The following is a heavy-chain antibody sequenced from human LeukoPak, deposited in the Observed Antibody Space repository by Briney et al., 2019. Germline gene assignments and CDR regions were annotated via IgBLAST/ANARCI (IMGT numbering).Heavy chain of an antibody. D-gene: IGHD2-2*01. CDR1: GFTFSSYA. CDR3: ARDRSQVPADLYYYYYGMDV. V-gene: IGHV3-30*04. CDR2: IPYDGSNK. Sequence: GRSLRLSCAASGFTFSSYAMHWVRQAPGKGLEWVAVIPYDGSNKYYADSVKGRFTISRDNSKNTLYLQMNSLRAEDTAVYYCARDRSQVPADLYYYYYGMDVWGKGTTVTVSS. J-gene: IGHJ6*04.